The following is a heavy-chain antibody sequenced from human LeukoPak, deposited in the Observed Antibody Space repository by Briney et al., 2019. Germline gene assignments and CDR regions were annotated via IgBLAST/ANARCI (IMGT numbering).Heavy chain of an antibody. V-gene: IGHV3-49*04. J-gene: IGHJ4*02. Sequence: QPGRSLRLSCTASGFTFGDYAMSWVRQAPGKGLGWVGFIRSKAYGGTTEYAASVKGRFTISRDDSKSIAYLQMNSLKTEDTAVYYCTRGGEGYCSSTSCYTPLGWGQGTLVTVSS. CDR1: GFTFGDYA. D-gene: IGHD2-2*02. CDR3: TRGGEGYCSSTSCYTPLG. CDR2: IRSKAYGGTT.